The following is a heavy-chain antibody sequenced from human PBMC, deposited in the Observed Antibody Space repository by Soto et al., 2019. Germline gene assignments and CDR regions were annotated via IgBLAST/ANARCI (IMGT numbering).Heavy chain of an antibody. CDR1: RDSVSSNSTA. CDR3: ARGGRQTYYFDY. V-gene: IGHV6-1*01. Sequence: SQTPSLTSAISRDSVSSNSTASNWIRQSPSRGLEWLGRTYYRSKWSNDYAVSVKSRITIKPDTSKNQFSLQLNSVTPEDTAVYCCARGGRQTYYFDYWGQGTLVTVSS. J-gene: IGHJ4*02. CDR2: TYYRSKWSN.